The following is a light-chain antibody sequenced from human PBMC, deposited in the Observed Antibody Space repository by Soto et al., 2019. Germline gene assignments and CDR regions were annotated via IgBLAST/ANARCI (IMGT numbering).Light chain of an antibody. CDR3: QQYNNWPGWT. Sequence: EIVVTQSPDTLSVSPGERATLSCLTSQSVSSHVAWYQQKPGQAPRLLIHGASTRATAIPARFSGSGSGTEFTLTIISLQSEDLAVYHCQQYNNWPGWTFGQGTKVDIK. CDR1: QSVSSH. V-gene: IGKV3-15*01. CDR2: GAS. J-gene: IGKJ1*01.